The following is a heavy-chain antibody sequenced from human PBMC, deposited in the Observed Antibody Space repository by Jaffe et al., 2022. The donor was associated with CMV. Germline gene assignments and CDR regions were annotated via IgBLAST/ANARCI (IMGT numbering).Heavy chain of an antibody. V-gene: IGHV4-39*01. CDR1: GGSINNPSYY. J-gene: IGHJ5*02. Sequence: QLQLQESGPGLVKPSETLSLTCTVSGGSINNPSYYWGWIRQSPGRGLEWIGSIYYRGTTYHSPSLKSRVTMSIDTSKNQFSLKVTSVTAADTAVYYCARHGIQSKNWFDPWGQGTQVTVPS. CDR2: IYYRGTT. CDR3: ARHGIQSKNWFDP.